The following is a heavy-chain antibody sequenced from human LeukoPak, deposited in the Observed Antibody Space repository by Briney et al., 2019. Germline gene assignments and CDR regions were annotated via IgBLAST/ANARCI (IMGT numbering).Heavy chain of an antibody. CDR3: ARGGAARLHFQN. CDR1: GGSISTYY. CDR2: IYHSGST. Sequence: SETLSLTCTVSGGSISTYYWNWIRQPPGKGLEWIGYIYHSGSTNYNPSLQSRVTISVDTSKNQFSLNLNSVTAADTAVYYCARGGAARLHFQNWGQGTLITVSS. D-gene: IGHD6-6*01. V-gene: IGHV4-59*01. J-gene: IGHJ1*01.